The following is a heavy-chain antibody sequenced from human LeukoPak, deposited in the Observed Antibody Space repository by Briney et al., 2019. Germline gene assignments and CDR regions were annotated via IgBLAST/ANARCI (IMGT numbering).Heavy chain of an antibody. D-gene: IGHD5-18*01. CDR1: GGSFSGYY. CDR2: MYHNGST. Sequence: PPETLSLTCGVSGGSFSGYYWNWIRQAPGRGLEWIGEMYHNGSTNYSPSLKSRVTISVDPSKSHFSLRMSSLTAADTAVYYCARGLRIPRRRGYSYVPPSNGALDVWGHGTTVTVSS. J-gene: IGHJ6*02. V-gene: IGHV4-34*01. CDR3: ARGLRIPRRRGYSYVPPSNGALDV.